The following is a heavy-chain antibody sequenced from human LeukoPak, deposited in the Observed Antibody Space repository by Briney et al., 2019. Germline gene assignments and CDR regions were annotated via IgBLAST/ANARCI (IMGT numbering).Heavy chain of an antibody. CDR2: IYSGGST. D-gene: IGHD1-26*01. V-gene: IGHV3-66*01. Sequence: GGSLRLSCAASGFTVSSNYMSWVRQAPGKGLEWVSLIYSGGSTYYADSVKGRFTISRDKSKNTLCLQMNSLRAEDTAVYYCARYYSGSYSAPDYWGQGTLVTVSS. CDR1: GFTVSSNY. J-gene: IGHJ4*02. CDR3: ARYYSGSYSAPDY.